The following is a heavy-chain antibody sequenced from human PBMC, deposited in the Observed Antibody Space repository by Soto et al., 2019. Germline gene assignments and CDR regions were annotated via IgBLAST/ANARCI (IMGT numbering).Heavy chain of an antibody. CDR3: TRDLSQ. CDR1: GFPFSTYP. J-gene: IGHJ4*02. Sequence: DVQLVESGGGLVQPGGSLRLSCAASGFPFSTYPMHWVRQAPGKGLEWISYINSASTTTFHADSVKGRFTVSRDNAKNSLYLQLTSLRHEDTAVSDCTRDLSQWGQGTLVTVSS. CDR2: INSASTTT. V-gene: IGHV3-48*02.